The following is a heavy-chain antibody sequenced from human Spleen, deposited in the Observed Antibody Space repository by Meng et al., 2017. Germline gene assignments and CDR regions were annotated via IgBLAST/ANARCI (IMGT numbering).Heavy chain of an antibody. V-gene: IGHV3-30*18. CDR2: ISYDGTSK. CDR3: AKDESSGNYVFDY. D-gene: IGHD1-26*01. J-gene: IGHJ4*02. Sequence: QVQLVESGGGVVQPGRSLKLSCAASGFTFSEFGIHWVRQAPGKGLEWVALISYDGTSKYYADSVKGRFTISRDNSKNTLYLQMNSLRVEDTAVYYCAKDESSGNYVFDYWGQGTLVTVSS. CDR1: GFTFSEFG.